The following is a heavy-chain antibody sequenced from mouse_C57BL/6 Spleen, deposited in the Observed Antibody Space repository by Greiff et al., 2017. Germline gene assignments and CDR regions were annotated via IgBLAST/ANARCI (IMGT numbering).Heavy chain of an antibody. CDR1: GFTFSSYG. CDR3: ATVTTVGYFDY. J-gene: IGHJ2*01. Sequence: EVQVVESGGDLVKPGGSLKLSCAASGFTFSSYGMSWVRQTPDKRLEWVATISSGGSYTYYPDSVKGRFTISRDNAKNTLYLQMSSLKSEDTAMYYCATVTTVGYFDYWGQGTTLTVSS. CDR2: ISSGGSYT. D-gene: IGHD1-1*01. V-gene: IGHV5-6*01.